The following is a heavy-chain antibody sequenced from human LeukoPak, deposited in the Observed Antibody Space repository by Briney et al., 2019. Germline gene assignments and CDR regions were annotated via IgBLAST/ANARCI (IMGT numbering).Heavy chain of an antibody. V-gene: IGHV4-61*02. CDR1: GGSISSGSYH. J-gene: IGHJ1*01. Sequence: SSQTLSLTCTVSGGSISSGSYHWSWIRQPAGKGLEWIGRFYTSGSTNYNPSLRSRVTISLDTSKNQFSLKLSSVTAADTAVYYCAREFQHWGQGTLVTVSS. CDR2: FYTSGST. CDR3: AREFQH.